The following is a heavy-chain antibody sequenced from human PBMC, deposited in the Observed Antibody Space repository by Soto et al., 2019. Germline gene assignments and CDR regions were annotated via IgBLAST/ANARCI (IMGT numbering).Heavy chain of an antibody. D-gene: IGHD6-19*01. J-gene: IGHJ3*02. CDR1: GFTVSSNY. V-gene: IGHV3-53*04. CDR2: IYSGGST. CDR3: ARGREWLVHDDAFDI. Sequence: EVQLVESGGGLVQPGGSLRLSCAASGFTVSSNYMSWVRQAPGKGLEWVSVIYSGGSTYYADSVKGRFTISRHNSKNTLYLQMNSLRAEDTAVYYCARGREWLVHDDAFDIWGQGTMVTVSS.